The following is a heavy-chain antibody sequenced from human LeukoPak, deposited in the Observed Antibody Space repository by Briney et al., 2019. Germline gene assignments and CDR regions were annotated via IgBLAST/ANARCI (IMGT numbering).Heavy chain of an antibody. Sequence: GGSLRLSCAASGFTFSSYWMSWVRQAPGKGLMWVSQINSDGSATSCADPVKGRCTISRDNAKNMLYLEMNSLRVEDTAVYFCARDHGLDVWGQGTTVTVSS. V-gene: IGHV3-74*01. CDR3: ARDHGLDV. CDR1: GFTFSSYW. CDR2: INSDGSAT. J-gene: IGHJ6*02.